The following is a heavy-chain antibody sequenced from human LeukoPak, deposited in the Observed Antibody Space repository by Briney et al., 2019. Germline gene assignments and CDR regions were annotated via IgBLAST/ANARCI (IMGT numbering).Heavy chain of an antibody. CDR2: IIPIFGTA. CDR3: ARDSLLRGYSYGSFDY. J-gene: IGHJ4*02. D-gene: IGHD5-18*01. CDR1: GYTFTGNH. Sequence: SVKVSCKASGYTFTGNHVHWVRQAPGQGLEWMGGIIPIFGTANYAQKFQGRVTITTDESTSTAYMELSSLRSEDTAVYYCARDSLLRGYSYGSFDYWGQGTLVTVSS. V-gene: IGHV1-69*05.